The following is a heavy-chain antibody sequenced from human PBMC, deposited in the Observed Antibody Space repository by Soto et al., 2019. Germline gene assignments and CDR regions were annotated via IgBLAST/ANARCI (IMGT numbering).Heavy chain of an antibody. CDR2: INPNNGGI. CDR3: VMQRGGVVY. J-gene: IGHJ4*02. Sequence: QVHLVQSGAEVRKPGASVKVSCKASGYSFTGNSMHWVRQAPGQGLEWMGWINPNNGGINYAQKLPGRVTMTRDTCISTAYMDLSRLRSDDTAVYYCVMQRGGVVYWGQGTLVTVSS. V-gene: IGHV1-2*02. CDR1: GYSFTGNS. D-gene: IGHD6-25*01.